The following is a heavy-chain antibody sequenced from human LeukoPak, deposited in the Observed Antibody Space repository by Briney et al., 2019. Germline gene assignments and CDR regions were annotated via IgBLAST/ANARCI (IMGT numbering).Heavy chain of an antibody. CDR2: ISAYSGNT. D-gene: IGHD3-22*01. J-gene: IGHJ5*02. CDR1: GYTFTSYG. Sequence: GASVKVSCKASGYTFTSYGISWVPQAPGQGLEWMGWISAYSGNTNYAQKLQGRVTMTADTSTSTAYMELRSLRSDDTAVYYCARATDYYDSSGYPFDPWGQGTLVTVSS. V-gene: IGHV1-18*01. CDR3: ARATDYYDSSGYPFDP.